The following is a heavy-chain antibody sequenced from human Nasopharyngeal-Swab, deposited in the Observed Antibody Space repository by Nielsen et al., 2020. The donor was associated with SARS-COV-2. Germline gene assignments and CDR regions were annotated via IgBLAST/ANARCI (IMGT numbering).Heavy chain of an antibody. V-gene: IGHV3-30*18. D-gene: IGHD6-6*01. Sequence: GESLKISCAASGFTFSSYGMHWVRQAPGKGLEWVAVISYDGSNKYYADSVKGRFTISRDNSKNKLYLQMNSLRAEDTAVYYCAKDQYSSSPGAFDYWGQGTLVTVSS. CDR3: AKDQYSSSPGAFDY. CDR2: ISYDGSNK. J-gene: IGHJ4*02. CDR1: GFTFSSYG.